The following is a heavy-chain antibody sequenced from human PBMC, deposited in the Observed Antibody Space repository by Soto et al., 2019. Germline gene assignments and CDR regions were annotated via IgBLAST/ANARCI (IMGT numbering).Heavy chain of an antibody. V-gene: IGHV1-3*01. J-gene: IGHJ4*02. CDR1: GYPFTAYA. CDR2: INPDDGNT. Sequence: QVHLVQSGPEVRKPGASVKISCKTSGYPFTAYAIHWVRQAPGQRPEWIAWINPDDGNTKYSQHFQGRVTIATDTSGNTAYMELSSLKSEDTAVYYCASSPERTSAVYDYWGQGTLVTVSS. CDR3: ASSPERTSAVYDY.